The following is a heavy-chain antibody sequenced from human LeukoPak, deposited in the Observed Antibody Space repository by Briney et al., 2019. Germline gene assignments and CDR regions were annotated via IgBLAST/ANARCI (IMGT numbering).Heavy chain of an antibody. CDR1: GLSFGSYV. V-gene: IGHV3-23*01. D-gene: IGHD3-10*01. CDR3: EIKLTSGKLN. J-gene: IGHJ4*02. Sequence: GGSLRLSCTASGLSFGSYVMSWVRQSPGKGVEWGSAISSDGGQTYYADSAKGRFTISRDNSKNTLYLQVNSLRAEDTAVYYCEIKLTSGKLNWGQGILVTVSS. CDR2: ISSDGGQT.